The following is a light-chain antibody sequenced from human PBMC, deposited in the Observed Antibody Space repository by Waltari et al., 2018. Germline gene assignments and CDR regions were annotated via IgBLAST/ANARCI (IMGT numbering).Light chain of an antibody. Sequence: DIQMTQSPXXLSASVXXXXXITCRASQSISSYLKWYQKKPGTAPKLLIYAASSLQSGVPSRFSGSGSGTDFTLTISSLQPGDFATYYCQQSYAALWTFGHGTKVEI. CDR1: QSISSY. CDR2: AAS. J-gene: IGKJ1*01. V-gene: IGKV1-39*01. CDR3: QQSYAALWT.